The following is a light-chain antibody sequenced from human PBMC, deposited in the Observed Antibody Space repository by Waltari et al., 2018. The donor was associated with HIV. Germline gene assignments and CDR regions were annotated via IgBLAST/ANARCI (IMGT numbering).Light chain of an antibody. V-gene: IGLV1-44*01. CDR2: GHL. J-gene: IGLJ3*02. CDR1: SSTCGTPT. Sequence: QSVLTQPPSASGTPGQRVTLSCSGHSSTCGTPTVIWYQQLPGAAPKLLLYGHLQRPSGVPDRFSGSKSATSASLVISDLHSDDEGTYYCEAWDDSVTGPVFGGGTKLTVL. CDR3: EAWDDSVTGPV.